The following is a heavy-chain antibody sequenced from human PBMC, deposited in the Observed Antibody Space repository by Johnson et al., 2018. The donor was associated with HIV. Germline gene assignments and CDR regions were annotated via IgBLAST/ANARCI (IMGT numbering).Heavy chain of an antibody. D-gene: IGHD2-15*01. Sequence: VQLVESGGGVVQPGRSLRLSCAASGFTFSSYWMSWVRQAPGKGLEWVANIKQDGSEKYYVDSVKGRFTISRDNAKNSLYLQMNSLRAEDTALYYCAKDNVGSSERPAFDIWGQGTMVTVSS. CDR1: GFTFSSYW. CDR3: AKDNVGSSERPAFDI. J-gene: IGHJ3*02. V-gene: IGHV3-7*03. CDR2: IKQDGSEK.